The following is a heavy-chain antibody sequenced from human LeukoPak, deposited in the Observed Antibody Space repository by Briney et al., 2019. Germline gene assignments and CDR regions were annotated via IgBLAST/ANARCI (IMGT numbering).Heavy chain of an antibody. CDR1: GFTFSSYS. D-gene: IGHD2-15*01. J-gene: IGHJ6*04. Sequence: GGSLRLSCAASGFTFSSYSMNWVRQAPGKGLEWVSSISSSSSYIYYADSVKGRFTISRDNAKNSLYLQMNSLRAEDTAVYYCARGDCSGGSCYYYYYGMDVWGKGTTVTVAS. V-gene: IGHV3-21*01. CDR3: ARGDCSGGSCYYYYYGMDV. CDR2: ISSSSSYI.